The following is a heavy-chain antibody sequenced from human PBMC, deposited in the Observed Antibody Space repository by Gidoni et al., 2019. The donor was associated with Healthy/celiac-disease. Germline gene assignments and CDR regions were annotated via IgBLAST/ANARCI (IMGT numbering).Heavy chain of an antibody. CDR3: ARDIQDGDYGFFDY. J-gene: IGHJ4*02. CDR2: IWYDGSNK. V-gene: IGHV3-33*01. CDR1: GFTFSSYG. D-gene: IGHD4-17*01. Sequence: QVQLVESGGGVVQPGRSRRLSCAASGFTFSSYGLHWVRQAQGKGLEWVAVIWYDGSNKYYADSVKGRFTISRDNSKNTLYLQMNSLRAEDTAVYYCARDIQDGDYGFFDYWGQGTLVTVSS.